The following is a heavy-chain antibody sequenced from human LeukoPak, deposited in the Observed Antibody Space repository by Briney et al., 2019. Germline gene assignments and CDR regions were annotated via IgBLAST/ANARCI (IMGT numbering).Heavy chain of an antibody. CDR3: ARVGLGSRFDY. Sequence: GGSLRLSCAASGFNFGTSAMSWVRQAPGRGLEWVSTIITTASRTFYADSVKGRFTISRDNAKNSLYLQMNSLRAEDTAVYYCARVGLGSRFDYWGQGTLVTVSS. CDR1: GFNFGTSA. J-gene: IGHJ4*02. CDR2: IITTASRT. D-gene: IGHD3-10*01. V-gene: IGHV3-21*01.